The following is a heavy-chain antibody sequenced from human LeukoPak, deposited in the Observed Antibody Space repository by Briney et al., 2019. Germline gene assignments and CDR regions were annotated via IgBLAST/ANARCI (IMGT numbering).Heavy chain of an antibody. CDR2: ISYDGSNK. CDR3: ARDTTVAGFDY. CDR1: GFTVSSNY. Sequence: GGSLRLSCAASGFTVSSNYMSWVRQAPGKGLEWVAVISYDGSNKYYADSVKGRFTISRDNSKNTLYLQMNSLRAEDTAVYYCARDTTVAGFDYWGQGTLVTVSS. J-gene: IGHJ4*02. V-gene: IGHV3-30*03. D-gene: IGHD6-19*01.